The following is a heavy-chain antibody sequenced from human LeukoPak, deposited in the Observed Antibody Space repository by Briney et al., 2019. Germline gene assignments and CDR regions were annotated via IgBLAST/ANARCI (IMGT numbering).Heavy chain of an antibody. CDR3: AREQLYSGYYGMDV. Sequence: PGRSLRLSCAASGFTLSSFGMHWVRQAPGKGLEWVAVISYDGNNNYYADSVKGRFTISRDNSKNTLNLQVNSLRPEDTAVYYCAREQLYSGYYGMDVWGQGTTVTVSS. V-gene: IGHV3-30*19. J-gene: IGHJ6*02. D-gene: IGHD3-3*01. CDR2: ISYDGNNN. CDR1: GFTLSSFG.